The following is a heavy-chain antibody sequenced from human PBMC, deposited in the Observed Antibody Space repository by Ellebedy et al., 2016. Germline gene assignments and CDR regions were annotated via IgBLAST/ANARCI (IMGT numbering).Heavy chain of an antibody. V-gene: IGHV4-59*02. J-gene: IGHJ3*01. CDR2: VFHTGTT. Sequence: SETLSLTCNVSGGSVSSDYWNWIRRPPGKGLEWIGYVFHTGTTNYNPSLKSRVTKSVDTSKSQFSLGLTYVTAADTAVYYCAKWNGGWYAFDVWGQGTMVTVSS. CDR1: GGSVSSDY. CDR3: AKWNGGWYAFDV. D-gene: IGHD6-19*01.